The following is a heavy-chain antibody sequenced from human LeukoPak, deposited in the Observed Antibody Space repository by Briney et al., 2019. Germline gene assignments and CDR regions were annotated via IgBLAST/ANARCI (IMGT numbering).Heavy chain of an antibody. CDR2: INPNSGGT. Sequence: ASVKVSCKASGYTFTGYYMHWVRQAPGQGLEWMGWINPNSGGTNYAQKFQGRVTMTRDTSISTAYMELSRLRSDDTAVYYCARELTVVVAGHDYWGQGTLVTVSS. D-gene: IGHD2-15*01. J-gene: IGHJ4*02. CDR3: ARELTVVVAGHDY. CDR1: GYTFTGYY. V-gene: IGHV1-2*02.